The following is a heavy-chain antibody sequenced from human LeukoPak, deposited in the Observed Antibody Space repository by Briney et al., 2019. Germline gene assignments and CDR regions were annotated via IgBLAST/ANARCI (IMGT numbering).Heavy chain of an antibody. CDR2: IYYSGST. Sequence: PSETLSLTCTVSGGSISSSGYYWGWIRQPPGKGLEWIGNIYYSGSTYYNPSLKSRITISVDTSKNQFSLKLSSVTAADTAVYYCARRGPVLDRVLGHYYYYMDVWGKGTTVTVSS. CDR1: GGSISSSGYY. J-gene: IGHJ6*03. CDR3: ARRGPVLDRVLGHYYYYMDV. V-gene: IGHV4-39*01. D-gene: IGHD2-8*01.